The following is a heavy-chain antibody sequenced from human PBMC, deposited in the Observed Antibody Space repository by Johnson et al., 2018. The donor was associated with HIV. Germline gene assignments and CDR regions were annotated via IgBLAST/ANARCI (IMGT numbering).Heavy chain of an antibody. CDR1: GFTFSSYG. CDR3: ARGDSSGWYRYAFDI. J-gene: IGHJ3*02. V-gene: IGHV3-30*03. Sequence: QVQLVESGGGVVQPGRSLRLSCAASGFTFSSYGMHWVRQAPGKGLEWVAVISFDGGDKYYADSVKGRFTISRDNSKNTLYLQMNSLRAEDTVGYYCARGDSSGWYRYAFDIWCQGTMVTVSS. CDR2: ISFDGGDK. D-gene: IGHD6-19*01.